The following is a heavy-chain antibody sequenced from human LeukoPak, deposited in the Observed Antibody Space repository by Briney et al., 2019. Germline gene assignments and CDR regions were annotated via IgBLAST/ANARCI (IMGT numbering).Heavy chain of an antibody. J-gene: IGHJ4*02. CDR2: INSDGSTA. V-gene: IGHV3-74*01. CDR1: GFTFSTYW. D-gene: IGHD5-18*01. CDR3: APEGGSSYDY. Sequence: GGSLRLSCAASGFTFSTYWMHWVRQVPGKGLVWVSRINSDGSTADYADAVKGRFTISRDNAKNTLYLEMNSLRADDTGLYYCAPEGGSSYDYWGQGTLVTVSS.